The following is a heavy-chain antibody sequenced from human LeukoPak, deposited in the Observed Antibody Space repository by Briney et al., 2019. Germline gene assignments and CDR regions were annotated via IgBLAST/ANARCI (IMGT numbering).Heavy chain of an antibody. CDR2: ISYDGSNK. CDR1: GFTFSSYA. Sequence: GGSLRLSCAASGFTFSSYAMSWVRQAPGKGLEWVAVISYDGSNKYYADSVKGRFTISRDNFKNTLYLQMNSLRAEDTAVYYCAKPGPQYYFDYWGQGTLVTVSS. CDR3: AKPGPQYYFDY. V-gene: IGHV3-30*18. J-gene: IGHJ4*02. D-gene: IGHD4-11*01.